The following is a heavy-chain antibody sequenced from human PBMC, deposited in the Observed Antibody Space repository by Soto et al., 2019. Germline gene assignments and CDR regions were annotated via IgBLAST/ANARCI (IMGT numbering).Heavy chain of an antibody. CDR1: GGTFSSYA. Sequence: QVQLVQSGAEVRKPGSSVKVSCKASGGTFSSYAITWVRQAPGQGLEWMGGIIPIFGTANYAQKFQGRVTITADESTSTAYMELSSLRSEDTAVYYCATEGDGSGSYYYGMDVWAQGTTVTVSS. V-gene: IGHV1-69*12. CDR3: ATEGDGSGSYYYGMDV. J-gene: IGHJ6*02. CDR2: IIPIFGTA. D-gene: IGHD3-22*01.